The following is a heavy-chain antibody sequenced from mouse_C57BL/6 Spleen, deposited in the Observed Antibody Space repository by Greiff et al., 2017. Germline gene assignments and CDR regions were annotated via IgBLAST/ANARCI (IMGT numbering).Heavy chain of an antibody. V-gene: IGHV1-82*01. CDR1: GYAFSSSW. Sequence: VMLVESGPELVNPGASVTISCKASGYAFSSSWMNWVKQRPGKGLEWIGRIYPGDGDTNYNGKFKGKATLTADKSSSTAYMQLSSLTSEDSAVYFCAGGSSSDYWGQGTTLTVSS. CDR3: AGGSSSDY. J-gene: IGHJ2*01. D-gene: IGHD1-1*01. CDR2: IYPGDGDT.